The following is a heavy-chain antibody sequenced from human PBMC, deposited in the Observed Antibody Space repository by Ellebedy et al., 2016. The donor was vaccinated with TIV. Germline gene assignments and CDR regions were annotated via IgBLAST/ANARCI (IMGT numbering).Heavy chain of an antibody. CDR2: INPDSGDT. V-gene: IGHV1-2*02. D-gene: IGHD1-26*01. J-gene: IGHJ4*02. CDR3: ASGSLSFEIFGY. Sequence: ASVKVSCKASGYVFSDHIMHWVRQAPGQGLEWLGRINPDSGDTDYAQEFQGRVTMTRDTSITTAYMELSSLKFDDTAVYYCASGSLSFEIFGYWGQGALVTVSS. CDR1: GYVFSDHI.